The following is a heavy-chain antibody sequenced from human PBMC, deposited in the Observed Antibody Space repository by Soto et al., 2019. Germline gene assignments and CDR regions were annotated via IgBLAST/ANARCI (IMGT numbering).Heavy chain of an antibody. J-gene: IGHJ5*02. D-gene: IGHD5-12*01. V-gene: IGHV1-18*01. CDR1: GYTFFTYV. CDR2: ISTYSGDT. Sequence: QVHLVQSGVEVKTPGASVKVSCQASGYTFFTYVISWVRQAPGQGLEWMGWISTYSGDTKYAQKFQGRVTITTDTSTTTAYLELRSLRSDDTAVYSCARHHGPTTSENWFDPWGQGTLVSVSS. CDR3: ARHHGPTTSENWFDP.